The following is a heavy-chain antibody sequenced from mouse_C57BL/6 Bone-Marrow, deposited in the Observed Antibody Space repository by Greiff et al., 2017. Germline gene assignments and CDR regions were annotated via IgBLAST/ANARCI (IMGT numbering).Heavy chain of an antibody. D-gene: IGHD1-1*01. CDR1: GYTFTSYW. V-gene: IGHV1-59*01. CDR3: ARADYGSSFAY. CDR2: IDPSDSYT. Sequence: QVQLQQPGAELVRPGTSVKLSCKASGYTFTSYWMNWVKQRPGQGLEWIGVIDPSDSYTNYNQKFKGKATLTVDTSSSTAYMQHSSLTAEDSAVYYCARADYGSSFAYWGQGTLGTVSA. J-gene: IGHJ3*01.